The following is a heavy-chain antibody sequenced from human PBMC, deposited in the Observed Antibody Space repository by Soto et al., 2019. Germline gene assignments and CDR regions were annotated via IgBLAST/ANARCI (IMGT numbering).Heavy chain of an antibody. Sequence: ESGGGVVQPGRSLRLSCAASGFTFSSYGMHWVRQAPGKGLEWVAVISYDGSNKYYADSVKGRFTISRDNSKNTLYLQMNSLRAEDTAVYYCAKAFFFDYWGQGTLVTVSS. V-gene: IGHV3-30*18. CDR1: GFTFSSYG. CDR3: AKAFFFDY. J-gene: IGHJ4*02. CDR2: ISYDGSNK.